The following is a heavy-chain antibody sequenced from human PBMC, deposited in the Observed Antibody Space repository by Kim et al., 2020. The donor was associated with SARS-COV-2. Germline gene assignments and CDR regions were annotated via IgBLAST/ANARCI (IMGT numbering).Heavy chain of an antibody. CDR2: INHSGST. CDR1: GGSFSGYY. J-gene: IGHJ4*02. Sequence: SETLSLTCAVYGGSFSGYYWSWIRQPPGKGLEWIGEINHSGSTNYNPSLKSRVTISVDTSKNQFSLKLSSVTAADTAVYYCARGGLQNIAARRRFDYWGQGTLVTVSS. CDR3: ARGGLQNIAARRRFDY. V-gene: IGHV4-34*01. D-gene: IGHD6-6*01.